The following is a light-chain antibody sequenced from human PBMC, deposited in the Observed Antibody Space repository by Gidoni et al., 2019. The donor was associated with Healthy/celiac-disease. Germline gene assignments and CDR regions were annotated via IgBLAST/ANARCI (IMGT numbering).Light chain of an antibody. CDR1: QSISSW. V-gene: IGKV1-5*01. CDR2: DAS. CDR3: QQYNSYWT. Sequence: DIQMTQSPSTLSASVGDRVTITCRASQSISSWLAWYQLKPGKAPKLLIYDASSLESGVPSRFSGSGSGTEFTLTISSLQPDDFATYYCQQYNSYWTFXXXTKVEIK. J-gene: IGKJ1*01.